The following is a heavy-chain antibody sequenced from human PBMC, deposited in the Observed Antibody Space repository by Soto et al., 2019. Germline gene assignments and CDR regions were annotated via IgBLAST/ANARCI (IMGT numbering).Heavy chain of an antibody. Sequence: SETLSLTCTVSGGSISSGGYYWSWIRQHPGKGLEWIGYIYYSGSTYYNPSLKSRVTISVDTSKNQFSLKLSSVTAADTAVYYCARGASGYSSSSGDYYYYGMDVWGQGTTVTVSS. CDR2: IYYSGST. D-gene: IGHD6-6*01. V-gene: IGHV4-31*03. CDR1: GGSISSGGYY. CDR3: ARGASGYSSSSGDYYYYGMDV. J-gene: IGHJ6*02.